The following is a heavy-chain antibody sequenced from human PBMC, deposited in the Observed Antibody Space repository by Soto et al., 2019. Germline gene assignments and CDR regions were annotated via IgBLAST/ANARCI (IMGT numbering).Heavy chain of an antibody. D-gene: IGHD2-2*01. Sequence: SETLSLTCTASGGSISSGGYYWSWIRQHPGKGLEWIGYIYYSGTTYYNPSLKSRVTISVDTSKNQFSLKLSSVSAADTALYYCARCSLVVVPAPGFDPWGRGALVTVSS. J-gene: IGHJ5*02. CDR3: ARCSLVVVPAPGFDP. V-gene: IGHV4-31*03. CDR2: IYYSGTT. CDR1: GGSISSGGYY.